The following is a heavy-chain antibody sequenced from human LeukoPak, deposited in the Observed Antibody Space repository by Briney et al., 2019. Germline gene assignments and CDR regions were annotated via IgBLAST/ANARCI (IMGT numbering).Heavy chain of an antibody. V-gene: IGHV3-7*01. CDR1: GLTFSSYW. Sequence: GRSLRLSCAASGLTFSSYWMSWVRQAPGKGLEWVANVKQDGSEKYYVDSVKGRFTISRDNAKNSLYLQMNSLRAEDTAVYYCASSDSSSWYGGLDPWGQGTLVTVSS. CDR3: ASSDSSSWYGGLDP. J-gene: IGHJ5*02. D-gene: IGHD6-13*01. CDR2: VKQDGSEK.